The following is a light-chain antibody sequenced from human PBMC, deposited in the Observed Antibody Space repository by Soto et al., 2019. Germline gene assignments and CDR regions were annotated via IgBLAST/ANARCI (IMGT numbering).Light chain of an antibody. CDR2: WGS. J-gene: IGKJ2*01. V-gene: IGKV4-1*01. Sequence: DIVMTQSPDSLAVSLGERATLNCKSNDTLFSSSDSNNYLSWYQQRPGQPPHLLIYWGSTRESGVPDRFSGSGSGTDFTLTTTTLHAEDVAVYFCQQYYTTPYTFGPEARVEI. CDR1: DTLFSSSDSNNY. CDR3: QQYYTTPYT.